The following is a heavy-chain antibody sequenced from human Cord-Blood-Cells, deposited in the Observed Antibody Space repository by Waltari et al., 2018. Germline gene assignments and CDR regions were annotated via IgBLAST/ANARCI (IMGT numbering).Heavy chain of an antibody. CDR2: IYSGGST. CDR1: GFTVSSNY. V-gene: IGHV3-53*01. CDR3: AREDYGGNGG. D-gene: IGHD4-17*01. J-gene: IGHJ4*02. Sequence: EVQLVESGGGLIQPGGSLRLSCAASGFTVSSNYMSWVRQAPGKGLEGVSFIYSGGSTYYADSLKGRFTITRDNSKNTLNHQMNSLRAEDTAVYYCAREDYGGNGGWGQGTLVTVSS.